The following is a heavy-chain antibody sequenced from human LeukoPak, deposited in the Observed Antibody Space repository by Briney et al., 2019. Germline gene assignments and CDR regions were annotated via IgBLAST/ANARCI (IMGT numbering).Heavy chain of an antibody. V-gene: IGHV1-2*02. CDR1: GYTFTGYY. J-gene: IGHJ4*02. Sequence: GASVKVSCKASGYTFTGYYIHWVRQAPGQGLEWMGWINPNSGGTNYAQKFQDRVTMTRDTSISTAYMELSRLRSDDTAVYYCARESTYYYDSSGYFPPGDWGQGTLVTVSS. CDR2: INPNSGGT. D-gene: IGHD3-22*01. CDR3: ARESTYYYDSSGYFPPGD.